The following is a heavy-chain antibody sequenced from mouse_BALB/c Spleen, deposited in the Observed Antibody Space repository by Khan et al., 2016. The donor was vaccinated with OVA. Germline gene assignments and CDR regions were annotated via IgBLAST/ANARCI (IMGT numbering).Heavy chain of an antibody. CDR3: TRLAYYYDSEGFAY. Sequence: EVELVESGGDLVKPGGSLKLSCAASGFTFSTYGMSWVRQTPDRRLEWVATVSTGGSYTYYPDSVKGRFTISRDNAKNTLYRQMNSLKSEDTAMFYCTRLAYYYDSEGFAYWGQGTLVTVSA. CDR1: GFTFSTYG. V-gene: IGHV5-6*01. D-gene: IGHD1-1*01. CDR2: VSTGGSYT. J-gene: IGHJ3*01.